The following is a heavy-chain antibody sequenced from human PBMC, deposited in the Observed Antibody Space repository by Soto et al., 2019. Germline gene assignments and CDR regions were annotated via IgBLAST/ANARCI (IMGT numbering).Heavy chain of an antibody. V-gene: IGHV6-1*01. CDR1: GASVSSNSAA. CDR2: TYYRSNWYN. J-gene: IGHJ6*02. CDR3: ARAFQGRAAAHSYYGMDV. Sequence: QVQLQQSGPGLVKPSQTLSLTCAISGASVSSNSAAWNWIRQSPSRVLVWLGRTYYRSNWYNDYAVFVKRQITINPDTSMNQLSMQLNSVTPEDTAVYYCARAFQGRAAAHSYYGMDVWCQGTTVTVCS. D-gene: IGHD6-13*01.